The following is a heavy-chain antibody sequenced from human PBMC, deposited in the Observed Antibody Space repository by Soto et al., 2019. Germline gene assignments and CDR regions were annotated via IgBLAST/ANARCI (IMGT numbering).Heavy chain of an antibody. CDR3: AREMTIFGVAPGGGVDV. CDR1: GGSISTSDYS. V-gene: IGHV4-30-2*01. Sequence: QLQLQESGSGLVRPSQTLSLTCVVSGGSISTSDYSWSWIRQPPGRGLEWIGSIYQSGRTYNIPSLKSRATMSLDKSKNQFSLKITSAVAADTARYYCAREMTIFGVAPGGGVDVWGQGTTVTVSS. CDR2: IYQSGRT. J-gene: IGHJ6*02. D-gene: IGHD3-3*01.